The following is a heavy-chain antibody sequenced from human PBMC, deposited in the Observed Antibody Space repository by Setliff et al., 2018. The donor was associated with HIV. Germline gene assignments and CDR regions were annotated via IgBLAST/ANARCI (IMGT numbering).Heavy chain of an antibody. D-gene: IGHD1-7*01. CDR2: INYDESSE. J-gene: IGHJ3*02. Sequence: AGGSLRLSCAASGFTFSAHGMHWVRQAPGKGLEWVAFINYDESSEYYVDSVKGRVTISRDNSKNTVDLQMNSLRAEDTAVYYCAKDGDYSNWDYDAFDIWGQGTMVTVSS. CDR3: AKDGDYSNWDYDAFDI. V-gene: IGHV3-30*02. CDR1: GFTFSAHG.